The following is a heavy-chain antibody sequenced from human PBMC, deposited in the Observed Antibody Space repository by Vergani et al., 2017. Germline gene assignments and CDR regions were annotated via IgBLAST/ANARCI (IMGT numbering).Heavy chain of an antibody. CDR2: IKQDGSEK. CDR1: GFTFSSYW. Sequence: EVQLVESGGGLVQPGGSLRLSCAASGFTFSSYWMSWVRQAPGKGLEWVANIKQDGSEKYYVDSVKGRFTISRDNAKNSLYLQMNSLRAEDTAVYYCARDYYYDSSGFDYWGQGTLVTVSS. D-gene: IGHD3-22*01. V-gene: IGHV3-7*01. J-gene: IGHJ4*02. CDR3: ARDYYYDSSGFDY.